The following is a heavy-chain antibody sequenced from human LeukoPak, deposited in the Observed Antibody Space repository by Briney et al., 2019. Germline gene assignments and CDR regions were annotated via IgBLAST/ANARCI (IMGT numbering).Heavy chain of an antibody. Sequence: ASVKVSCKASGYTFTSYAMHWVRQAPGQRLEWMGWINAGNGNTKYSQKFQGRVTITRDTSASTAYMELSSLRSEDMAVYYCARGGSGSFYYYYGMDVWGKGTTVTVSS. CDR1: GYTFTSYA. V-gene: IGHV1-3*01. J-gene: IGHJ6*04. D-gene: IGHD3-10*01. CDR3: ARGGSGSFYYYYGMDV. CDR2: INAGNGNT.